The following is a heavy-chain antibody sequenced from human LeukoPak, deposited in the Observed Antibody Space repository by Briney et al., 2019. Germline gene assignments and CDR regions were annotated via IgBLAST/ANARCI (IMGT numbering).Heavy chain of an antibody. CDR2: INPNSGGT. J-gene: IGHJ3*02. CDR3: AGPNWGSALPHDAFDI. V-gene: IGHV1-2*02. CDR1: GYTFTGYY. D-gene: IGHD7-27*01. Sequence: GASVKVSCKASGYTFTGYYMHWVRQAPGQGLEWMGWINPNSGGTNYAQKFQGRVTMTRDTSISTAYMELSRLRSDDTAVYYCAGPNWGSALPHDAFDIWGQGTMVTVSS.